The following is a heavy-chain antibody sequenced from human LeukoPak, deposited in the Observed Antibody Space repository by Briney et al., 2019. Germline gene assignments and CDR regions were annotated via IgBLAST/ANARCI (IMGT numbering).Heavy chain of an antibody. Sequence: SETLSLTCTVSGGSISSYYWSWIRQPAGKGLEWIGRIYTSGSTNYNPSLKSRVTISVDTSKNQFSLKLSSVTAADTAVYYCASYGGNSGFVWFDPWGQGTLVTVSS. J-gene: IGHJ5*02. D-gene: IGHD4-23*01. CDR2: IYTSGST. CDR1: GGSISSYY. CDR3: ASYGGNSGFVWFDP. V-gene: IGHV4-4*07.